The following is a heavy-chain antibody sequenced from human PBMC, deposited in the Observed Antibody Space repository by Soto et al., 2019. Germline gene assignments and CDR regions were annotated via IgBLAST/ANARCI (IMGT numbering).Heavy chain of an antibody. Sequence: GASVKVSCKASGYTFTSYGIHWVRQAPGQRLEWMGWINAANGDTKYSPKFQGRVTITRDTSASTAYMELSSLRSEDTAVYYCASQNWRWREQFDHWGQGTLVTVSS. CDR2: INAANGDT. CDR3: ASQNWRWREQFDH. D-gene: IGHD1-1*01. CDR1: GYTFTSYG. J-gene: IGHJ4*02. V-gene: IGHV1-3*01.